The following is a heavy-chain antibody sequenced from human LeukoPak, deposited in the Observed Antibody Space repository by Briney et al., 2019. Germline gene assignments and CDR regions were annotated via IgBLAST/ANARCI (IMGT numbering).Heavy chain of an antibody. V-gene: IGHV3-23*01. Sequence: GGSLRLSCAASGFTLSSYGMSWVRQAPGKGLEWVSVISGSGGRTYYTDSVKGRFTISRENSKNTLYLQMNSLRVEDTAIYYCAKLRRWAAGVGSGYFDYWGQGSLVTVSS. CDR3: AKLRRWAAGVGSGYFDY. CDR1: GFTLSSYG. CDR2: ISGSGGRT. D-gene: IGHD6-13*01. J-gene: IGHJ4*02.